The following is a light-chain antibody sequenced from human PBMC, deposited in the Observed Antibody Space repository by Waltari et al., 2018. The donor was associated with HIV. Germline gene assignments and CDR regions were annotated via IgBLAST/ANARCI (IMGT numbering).Light chain of an antibody. CDR3: QVWDSGSAHVV. J-gene: IGLJ2*01. CDR2: GDA. Sequence: SYVLTQPPSVSVAPGQTAGITCGGDNIGSKRVPWYQQKPGQAPVLLVYGDADRPSGIPERFSGSNSENTATLTIGRVEAGDEADYYCQVWDSGSAHVVFGGGTNLAVL. CDR1: NIGSKR. V-gene: IGLV3-21*02.